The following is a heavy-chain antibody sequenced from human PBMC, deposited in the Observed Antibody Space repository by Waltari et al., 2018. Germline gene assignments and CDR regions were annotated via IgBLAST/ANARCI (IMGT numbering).Heavy chain of an antibody. V-gene: IGHV1-18*01. D-gene: IGHD3-16*01. J-gene: IGHJ5*02. Sequence: QVQLVQSGAEVKKPGASVKVSCKASGYTFTSYGISWVRQAPGQGLEWMGWISAYNGNTNYAQKLQGRVTMTTDTSTSTAYMELRSLRSDDTAVYYCARDPPVMITFGGVISGWFDPWGQGTLVTVSS. CDR2: ISAYNGNT. CDR3: ARDPPVMITFGGVISGWFDP. CDR1: GYTFTSYG.